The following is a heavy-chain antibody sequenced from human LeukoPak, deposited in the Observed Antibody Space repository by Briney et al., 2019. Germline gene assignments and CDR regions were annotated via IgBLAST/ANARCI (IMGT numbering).Heavy chain of an antibody. D-gene: IGHD4-23*01. V-gene: IGHV1-2*06. J-gene: IGHJ4*02. CDR1: GYTFAGYY. CDR2: INRNSGDT. CDR3: AREIGWVTRDF. Sequence: ASVKVSCKASGYTFAGYYMHWVPQAPGQGLEWMRRINRNSGDTDYAQNFQGRVTMTRDTSISTAYMELSRLRSDDTAVYYCAREIGWVTRDFWGQGTLVTVSS.